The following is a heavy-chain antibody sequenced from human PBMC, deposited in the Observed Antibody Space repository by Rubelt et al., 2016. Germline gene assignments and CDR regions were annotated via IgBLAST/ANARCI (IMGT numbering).Heavy chain of an antibody. Sequence: ISGTDAGTYYADSVKGRFTISRDNSKNTLYLQMNSLRAEDTAVYYCAKVPRGDYYDSSGYYRYFDYWGQGTLVTVSS. D-gene: IGHD3-22*01. CDR2: ISGTDAGT. J-gene: IGHJ4*02. CDR3: AKVPRGDYYDSSGYYRYFDY. V-gene: IGHV3-23*01.